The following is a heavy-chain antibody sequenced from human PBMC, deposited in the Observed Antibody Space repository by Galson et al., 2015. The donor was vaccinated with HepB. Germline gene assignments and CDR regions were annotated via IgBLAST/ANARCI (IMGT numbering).Heavy chain of an antibody. Sequence: SLRLSCAASGFTLSSYSMNWVRQAPGKGLEWVSYISSSSSTIYYADSVKGRFTISRDNAKNSLYLQMNSLRAEDTAVYYCAREGSYYYGSGSLDYWGQGTLVTVSS. CDR1: GFTLSSYS. CDR3: AREGSYYYGSGSLDY. CDR2: ISSSSSTI. J-gene: IGHJ4*02. V-gene: IGHV3-48*01. D-gene: IGHD3-10*01.